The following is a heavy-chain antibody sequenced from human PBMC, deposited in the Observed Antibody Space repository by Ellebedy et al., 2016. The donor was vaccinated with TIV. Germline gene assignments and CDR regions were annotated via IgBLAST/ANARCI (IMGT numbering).Heavy chain of an antibody. CDR1: GFTFSYYA. J-gene: IGHJ4*02. D-gene: IGHD5-18*01. Sequence: PGGSLRLSCTASGFTFSYYAMSWIRQAPGRGLEWVSTVSYTGAATYFADSVKGRFTISRDNSKNTLYLKMDSLRAADTAIYYCAKVMTGYSYAPDDFWGQGTLVTVSS. V-gene: IGHV3-23*01. CDR3: AKVMTGYSYAPDDF. CDR2: VSYTGAAT.